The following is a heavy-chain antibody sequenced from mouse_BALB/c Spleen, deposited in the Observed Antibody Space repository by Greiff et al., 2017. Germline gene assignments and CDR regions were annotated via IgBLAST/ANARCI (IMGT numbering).Heavy chain of an antibody. J-gene: IGHJ2*01. Sequence: VQLQQPGAELVRPGASVKLSCKASGYTFTSYWINWVKQRPGQGLEWIGNIYPSDSYTNYNQKFKDKATLTVDKSSSTAYMQLSSPTSEDSAVFYCTRRGVDGFDYWGQGTTRTVSS. CDR3: TRRGVDGFDY. D-gene: IGHD1-1*01. V-gene: IGHV1-69*02. CDR1: GYTFTSYW. CDR2: IYPSDSYT.